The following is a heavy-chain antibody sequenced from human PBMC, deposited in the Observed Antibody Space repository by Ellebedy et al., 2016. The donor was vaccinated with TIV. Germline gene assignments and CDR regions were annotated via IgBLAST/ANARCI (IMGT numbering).Heavy chain of an antibody. J-gene: IGHJ4*02. CDR1: GFTFSSYI. D-gene: IGHD3-22*01. Sequence: GESLKISCAASGFTFSSYIMHWVRQAPGKGLEWVAAISSDGSNKDYADSVKGRFTISRDKSKNTLYLQMNSLRAEDTAVYYCARGETADYYDSSGYYQRLLWGFDYWGQGTLVTVSS. CDR2: ISSDGSNK. CDR3: ARGETADYYDSSGYYQRLLWGFDY. V-gene: IGHV3-30-3*01.